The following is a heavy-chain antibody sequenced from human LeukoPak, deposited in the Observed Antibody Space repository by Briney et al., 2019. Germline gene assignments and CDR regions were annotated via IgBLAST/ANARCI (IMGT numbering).Heavy chain of an antibody. CDR1: GFTFNNAW. J-gene: IGHJ5*02. D-gene: IGHD3-22*01. CDR2: IRSNSDGGTI. Sequence: GGSLRPSCAASGFTFNNAWMNWVRQAPGKGLEWVGRIRSNSDGGTIDYAAPVKGRFTLSRDDSKTTLYLQMNSLQTEDTAVYYCATDFYDSTWGQGTLVTVSS. V-gene: IGHV3-15*07. CDR3: ATDFYDST.